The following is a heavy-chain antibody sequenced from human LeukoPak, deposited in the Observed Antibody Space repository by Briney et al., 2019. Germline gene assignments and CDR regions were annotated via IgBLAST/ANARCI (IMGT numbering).Heavy chain of an antibody. Sequence: GGSLRLTCAASGFTFSSYAMSWVRQAPGKGLEWVSAISGSGGSTYYADSVKGRFTISRDNSKNTLYLQMNSLRAADTAVYYCARYRQWELLVGYWGQGTLVTVSS. J-gene: IGHJ4*02. CDR3: ARYRQWELLVGY. CDR2: ISGSGGST. CDR1: GFTFSSYA. V-gene: IGHV3-23*01. D-gene: IGHD1-26*01.